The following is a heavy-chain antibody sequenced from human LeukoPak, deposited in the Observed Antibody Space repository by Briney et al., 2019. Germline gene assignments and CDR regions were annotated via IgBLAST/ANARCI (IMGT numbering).Heavy chain of an antibody. CDR3: ARVLRAEGWFDP. D-gene: IGHD6-13*01. Sequence: PGGSLRLSCAASGFTFSAYGMSWVRQAPGQGLEWIGSIYYSGSTYYNPSLKSRVTISVDTSKNQFSLKLSSVTAADTAVYYCARVLRAEGWFDPWGQGTLVTVSS. J-gene: IGHJ5*02. CDR2: IYYSGST. CDR1: GFTFSAYG. V-gene: IGHV4-38-2*01.